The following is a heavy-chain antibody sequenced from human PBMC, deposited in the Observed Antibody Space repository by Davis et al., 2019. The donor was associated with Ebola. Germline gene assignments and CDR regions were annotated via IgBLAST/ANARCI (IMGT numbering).Heavy chain of an antibody. CDR2: IRSKANSYAT. J-gene: IGHJ4*02. V-gene: IGHV3-73*01. Sequence: GESLKISCAASGFTFSGSAMHWVRQASGKGLAWVGRIRSKANSYATAYAASVKGRFTISRDDSKNTAYLQMNSLKTEDTAVYYCICSQQPFDYWGQGTLVTVSS. CDR1: GFTFSGSA. CDR3: ICSQQPFDY. D-gene: IGHD3-10*02.